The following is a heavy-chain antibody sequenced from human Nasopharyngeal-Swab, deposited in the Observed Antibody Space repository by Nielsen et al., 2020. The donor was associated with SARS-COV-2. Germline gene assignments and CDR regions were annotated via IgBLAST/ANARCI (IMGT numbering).Heavy chain of an antibody. V-gene: IGHV6-1*01. Sequence: SQTLSLTCAISGDSVSSHSAGWNWIRQSPSRGLEWLGRTLYRSKWYNDYAESVKSRLAVNPDTSKNQFSLQLNSVTPEDTAVYYCARGRDFSFDSWGQGTLVTASS. CDR2: TLYRSKWYN. D-gene: IGHD3-3*01. J-gene: IGHJ4*02. CDR1: GDSVSSHSAG. CDR3: ARGRDFSFDS.